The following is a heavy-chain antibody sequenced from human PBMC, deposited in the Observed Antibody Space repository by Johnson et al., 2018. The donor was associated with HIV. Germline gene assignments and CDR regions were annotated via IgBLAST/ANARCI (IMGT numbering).Heavy chain of an antibody. Sequence: VQLVESGGVLVQPGGSLRLSCAASGFTVSSNEMSWVRQAPGKGLEWVSSISGGSTYYADSVKGRFTISRDNSKNTLYLQMNSLRAEDTAVYYCARDGGEWLLSTAFDIWGHGTMVTVSS. CDR2: ISGGST. CDR1: GFTVSSNE. J-gene: IGHJ3*02. D-gene: IGHD3-3*01. V-gene: IGHV3-38-3*01. CDR3: ARDGGEWLLSTAFDI.